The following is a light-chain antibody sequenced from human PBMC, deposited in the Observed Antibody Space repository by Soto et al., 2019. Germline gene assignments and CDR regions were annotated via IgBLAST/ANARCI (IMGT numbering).Light chain of an antibody. CDR3: LLYYGGARV. CDR2: SKS. J-gene: IGLJ2*01. Sequence: QAVVTQEPSLTGSPGGTVTITCASSTGAVTSCYYPNWFQQKPGQAPRTLIYSKSNTHAWTPARFSGSLLGGKAALTVSGVQPEDESEYYCLLYYGGARVFGGGTKLTVL. V-gene: IGLV7-43*01. CDR1: TGAVTSCYY.